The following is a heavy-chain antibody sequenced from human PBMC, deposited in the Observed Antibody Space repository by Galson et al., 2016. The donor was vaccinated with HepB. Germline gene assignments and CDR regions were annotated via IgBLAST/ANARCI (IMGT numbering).Heavy chain of an antibody. CDR3: ARAFRYGTGWYGRNDC. D-gene: IGHD6-19*01. V-gene: IGHV3-23*01. J-gene: IGHJ4*02. CDR2: INGGSA. CDR1: GFTLNSFA. Sequence: SLRLSCAASGFTLNSFAMSWVRQAPGKGLEWVSAINGGSAHYADSVQGRFTISRDTSKNTLYLERNSLRAEDTAIYYCARAFRYGTGWYGRNDCWGQGTLVTGSS.